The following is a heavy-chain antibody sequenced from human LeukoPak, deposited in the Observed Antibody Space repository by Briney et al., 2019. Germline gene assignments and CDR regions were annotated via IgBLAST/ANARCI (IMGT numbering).Heavy chain of an antibody. V-gene: IGHV4-31*03. D-gene: IGHD3-10*01. CDR2: IYYSGST. J-gene: IGHJ5*02. CDR1: GGSISSGGYY. CDR3: ARLFSGWPDKSYWFDP. Sequence: SGTLSLTCTVSGGSISSGGYYWSWIRQHPGKGLEWIGYIYYSGSTYYNPSLKSRVTISVDTSKNQFSLKLSSVTAADTAVYYCARLFSGWPDKSYWFDPWGQGTLVTVSS.